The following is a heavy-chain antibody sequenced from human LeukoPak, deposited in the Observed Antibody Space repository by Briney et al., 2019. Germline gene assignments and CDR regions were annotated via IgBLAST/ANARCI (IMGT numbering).Heavy chain of an antibody. CDR1: GGSISSSSYY. CDR3: ARDLDVGAFDY. D-gene: IGHD1-26*01. V-gene: IGHV4-39*07. CDR2: IYYSGST. Sequence: SETLSLTCTVSGGSISSSSYYWGWIRQPPGKGLEWIGSIYYSGSTYYNPSLKSRVTISVDTSKNQFSLKLSSVTAADTAVYYCARDLDVGAFDYWGQGTLVTVSS. J-gene: IGHJ4*02.